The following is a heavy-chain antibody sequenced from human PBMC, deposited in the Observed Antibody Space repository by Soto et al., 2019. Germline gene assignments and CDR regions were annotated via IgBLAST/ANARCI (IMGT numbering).Heavy chain of an antibody. CDR1: GESFSGYY. CDR3: ATRRYFDWPRWE. CDR2: INHSGST. J-gene: IGHJ4*01. V-gene: IGHV4-34*01. Sequence: QVQLQQWGAGLLKPSETLSLTCAVYGESFSGYYWSWIRQPPGKGLEWIGEINHSGSTNYSPSLKSRVTISVGTARNQFSLTLSSVTAADTAVYYCATRRYFDWPRWEWGHGTLVTVSS. D-gene: IGHD3-9*01.